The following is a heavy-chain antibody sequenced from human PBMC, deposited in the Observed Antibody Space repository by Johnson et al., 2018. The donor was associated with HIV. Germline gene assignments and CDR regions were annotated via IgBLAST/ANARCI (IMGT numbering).Heavy chain of an antibody. Sequence: QMLLVESGGGLIQPGGSLRLSCAASGFTVSRNYMSWVRQAPGKGLEWLAVISYDGSNKYYGDSVKGRFTISRDNSKNTMYLQLNSLRPEDTAVYYCVKDRGGRFSGSYLSLRVGAFDIWGQGTLVTVSS. J-gene: IGHJ3*02. CDR1: GFTVSRNY. V-gene: IGHV3-30*18. CDR2: ISYDGSNK. D-gene: IGHD1-26*01. CDR3: VKDRGGRFSGSYLSLRVGAFDI.